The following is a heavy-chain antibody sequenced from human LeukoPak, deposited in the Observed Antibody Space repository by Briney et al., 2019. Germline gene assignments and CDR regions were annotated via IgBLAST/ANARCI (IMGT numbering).Heavy chain of an antibody. CDR1: GFSLTTNQMR. V-gene: IGHV2-70*04. Sequence: SGPTLVNPTQTLTLACTFSGFSLTTNQMRVSWIRQPPGKALEWLARIDWDDDKFYRTSLKTRLTISKDTSKNQVVLTMTNMDPVDTATYYCARGSSSGTFFDYWGQGTEVTVSS. J-gene: IGHJ4*02. CDR3: ARGSSSGTFFDY. D-gene: IGHD6-13*01. CDR2: IDWDDDK.